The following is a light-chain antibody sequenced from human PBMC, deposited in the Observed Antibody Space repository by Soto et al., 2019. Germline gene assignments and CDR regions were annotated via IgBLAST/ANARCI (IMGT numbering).Light chain of an antibody. V-gene: IGKV3-15*01. CDR3: EQYNNWPLT. CDR1: QSVNSN. Sequence: EIVMTQSPATLSVSPGERATLSCRASQSVNSNLAWYQQKRGQAPRLLIYEAFSRATGIPARFSASGSGTEFTLTISSLKSEDFAVYYCEQYNNWPLTFGGGTNVEIK. J-gene: IGKJ4*01. CDR2: EAF.